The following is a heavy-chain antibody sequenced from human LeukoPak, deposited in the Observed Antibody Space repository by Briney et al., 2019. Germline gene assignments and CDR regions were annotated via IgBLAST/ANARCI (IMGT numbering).Heavy chain of an antibody. V-gene: IGHV3-30*04. CDR1: GFTFSSYA. CDR2: ISYDGSNK. D-gene: IGHD3-16*02. J-gene: IGHJ4*02. Sequence: PGGSLRLSCAACGFTFSSYAMHWVRQAPGKGLEWVAVISYDGSNKYYADSVKGRFTISRDNSKNTLYLQMNSLRAEDTAVYYCARDSNADYDYVWGSYRFDYWGQGTLVTVSS. CDR3: ARDSNADYDYVWGSYRFDY.